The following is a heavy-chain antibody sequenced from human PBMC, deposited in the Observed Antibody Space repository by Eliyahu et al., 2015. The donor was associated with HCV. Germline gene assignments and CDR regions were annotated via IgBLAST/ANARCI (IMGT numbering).Heavy chain of an antibody. V-gene: IGHV1-46*01. J-gene: IGHJ3*01. CDR3: AREYCGGDCHGQDSFDF. CDR2: IGPTSGNI. Sequence: TFTNFYFHWVRQAPGQGLEWMALIGPTSGNIXYAQXFQGRLTMTRDXSTXTIHMDLSSLKSDDTAIYYCAREYCGGDCHGQDSFDFWGQGTMVTVS. CDR1: TFTNFY. D-gene: IGHD2-21*02.